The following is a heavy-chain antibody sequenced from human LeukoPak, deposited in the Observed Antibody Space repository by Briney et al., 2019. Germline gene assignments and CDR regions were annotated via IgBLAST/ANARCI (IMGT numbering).Heavy chain of an antibody. CDR2: INHSGST. CDR1: AESFSGYY. CDR3: SRGIRITRYFDY. D-gene: IGHD3-10*01. Sequence: SETLSLTCAVYAESFSGYYWSWIRQPPGKGLEWIGEINHSGSTNYNPSLKSRVTISVDTSKNQFSLKLSSVTPADTAVYYFSRGIRITRYFDYWGQGTLVTVSS. V-gene: IGHV4-34*01. J-gene: IGHJ4*02.